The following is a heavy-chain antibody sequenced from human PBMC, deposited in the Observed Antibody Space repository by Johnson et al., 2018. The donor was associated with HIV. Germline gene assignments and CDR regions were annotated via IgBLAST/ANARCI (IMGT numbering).Heavy chain of an antibody. D-gene: IGHD2-15*01. CDR2: LSSGGDT. V-gene: IGHV3-66*01. CDR3: ARSSRVATTLDAFDF. J-gene: IGHJ3*01. CDR1: GLSVSSYY. Sequence: VQLVESGGGLVQPGGSLRLSCAASGLSVSSYYMSWVRQAPGKGLEWVSVLSSGGDTYYTDSVNGRFTISRDNSKNTLYLQMNSLRAEDTAVYYCARSSRVATTLDAFDFWGQGTMVTVSS.